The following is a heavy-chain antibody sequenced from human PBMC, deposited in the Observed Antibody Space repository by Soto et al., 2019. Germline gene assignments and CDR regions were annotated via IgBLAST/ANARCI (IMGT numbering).Heavy chain of an antibody. CDR2: IHSGGRDT. CDR3: TKGRGGSGKVPLDY. D-gene: IGHD3-10*01. CDR1: GFTFRSYA. J-gene: IGHJ4*02. Sequence: EVQLLQSGGGLVQPGESLRLSCAASGFTFRSYALTWVRQAPGRGLEWVATIHSGGRDTYYGDSVKGRFTVSRDNSNNTVDLHMSSLRDEDTAVYYCTKGRGGSGKVPLDYWGQGTLVTVSS. V-gene: IGHV3-23*01.